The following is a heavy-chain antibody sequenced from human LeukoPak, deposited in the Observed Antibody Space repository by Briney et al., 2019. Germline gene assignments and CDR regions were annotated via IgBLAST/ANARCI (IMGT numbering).Heavy chain of an antibody. V-gene: IGHV3-23*01. D-gene: IGHD3-10*01. J-gene: IGHJ6*02. Sequence: GGSLRLSCAASGFXFTSYAMRWVRQAPEKGLEWVSAIGSGSGGTTIYADSVKGRFTISRDNSKNTLYLQMTSLRGEDTAVYYCAKNYESGRGVPYAMDVWGQGTTVTVSS. CDR2: IGSGSGGTT. CDR1: GFXFTSYA. CDR3: AKNYESGRGVPYAMDV.